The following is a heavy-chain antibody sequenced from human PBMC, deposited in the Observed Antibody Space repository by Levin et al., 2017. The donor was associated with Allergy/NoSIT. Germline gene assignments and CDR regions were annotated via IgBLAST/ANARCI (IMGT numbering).Heavy chain of an antibody. CDR3: ARAFWNNYFDY. V-gene: IGHV4-30-4*01. CDR2: IYYSGST. CDR1: GGSISSGDYY. Sequence: PSETLSLTCTVSGGSISSGDYYWSWIRQPPGKGLEWIGYIYYSGSTYYNPSLKSRVTISVDTSKNQFSLKLSSVTAADTAVYYCARAFWNNYFDYWGQGTLVTVSS. D-gene: IGHD1/OR15-1a*01. J-gene: IGHJ4*02.